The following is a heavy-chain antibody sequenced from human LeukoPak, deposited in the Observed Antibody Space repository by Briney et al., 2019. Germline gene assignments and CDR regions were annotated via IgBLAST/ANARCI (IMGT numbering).Heavy chain of an antibody. J-gene: IGHJ4*02. CDR1: GGSISSSSYY. CDR2: IYFSGST. D-gene: IGHD5-24*01. Sequence: KPSETLSLTCTVSGGSISSSSYYWGWIRQPPGKGLEWIGSIYFSGSTYYNPSLKSRVTISVDTSKNQFSLKLSSVTAADTAVYYCARTRRDGYNPVDYWGQGTLVTVSS. V-gene: IGHV4-39*01. CDR3: ARTRRDGYNPVDY.